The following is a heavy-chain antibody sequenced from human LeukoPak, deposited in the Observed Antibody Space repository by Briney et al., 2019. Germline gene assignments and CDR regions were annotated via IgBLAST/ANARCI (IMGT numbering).Heavy chain of an antibody. J-gene: IGHJ4*02. CDR3: ARDIYTVTNIEVFDY. CDR1: GGTFSSYA. Sequence: SVKVSCKASGGTFSSYAISWVRQAPGQGLEWMGRIIPIFGTANYAQKFQGRVTITADESTSTAYMELSSLRSEDTAVYYCARDIYTVTNIEVFDYWGQGTLVTVSS. CDR2: IIPIFGTA. D-gene: IGHD4-17*01. V-gene: IGHV1-69*13.